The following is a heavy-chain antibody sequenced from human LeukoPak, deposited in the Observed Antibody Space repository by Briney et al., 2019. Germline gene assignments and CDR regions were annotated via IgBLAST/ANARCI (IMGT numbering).Heavy chain of an antibody. D-gene: IGHD3-3*01. CDR1: GGTFSSYA. Sequence: SVKVSCKASGGTFSSYAISWVRQAPGQGLEWMGGIIPIFGTANYAQKFQGRVTITADESTSTAYMELSSLRSEDTAVYYCARGDYDFWSGYAHCYGMDVWGQGTTVTVSS. CDR2: IIPIFGTA. J-gene: IGHJ6*02. V-gene: IGHV1-69*13. CDR3: ARGDYDFWSGYAHCYGMDV.